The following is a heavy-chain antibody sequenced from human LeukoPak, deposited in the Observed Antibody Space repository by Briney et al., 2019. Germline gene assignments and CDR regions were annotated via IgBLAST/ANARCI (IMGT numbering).Heavy chain of an antibody. CDR1: GYTLTEIS. CDR2: ET. Sequence: ASVKVSCKVSGYTLTEISMYWVRQAPGKGLGETLYAQKFRGRVTMTEDTSTDTAYMELSSLRSEDTAVYFCARGPIGAPDYYFDYWGQGTLVTVSS. V-gene: IGHV1-24*01. D-gene: IGHD3-10*01. CDR3: ARGPIGAPDYYFDY. J-gene: IGHJ4*02.